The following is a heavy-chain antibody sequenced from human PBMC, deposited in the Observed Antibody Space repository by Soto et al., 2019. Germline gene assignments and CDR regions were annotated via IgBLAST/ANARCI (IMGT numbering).Heavy chain of an antibody. J-gene: IGHJ6*02. V-gene: IGHV4-34*01. CDR1: GGSFSDYY. CDR3: AREVGGYYYGMDV. Sequence: PSETLSLTCAVYGGSFSDYYWSWIRQPPGKGLEWIGETSHSGSTNFNPSLKSRVTILIDTSKSQFSLRLSSVTAADTAVYYCAREVGGYYYGMDVWGQGTTVTVSS. D-gene: IGHD1-26*01. CDR2: TSHSGST.